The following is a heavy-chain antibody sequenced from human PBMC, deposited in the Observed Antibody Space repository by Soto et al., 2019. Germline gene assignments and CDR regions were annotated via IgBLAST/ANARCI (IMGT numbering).Heavy chain of an antibody. Sequence: SETLSLTCAVSGDSISRGGYSWSWIRQPPGKGLELIGYIYHSGSTYYNPSVKSRVTISVDRSKNQLFLTLSSVTAADTAVYYCARVLRCSGGTCYPTGGWFDPWGQGSLVTVAS. CDR1: GDSISRGGYS. V-gene: IGHV4-30-2*01. J-gene: IGHJ5*02. CDR3: ARVLRCSGGTCYPTGGWFDP. CDR2: IYHSGST. D-gene: IGHD2-15*01.